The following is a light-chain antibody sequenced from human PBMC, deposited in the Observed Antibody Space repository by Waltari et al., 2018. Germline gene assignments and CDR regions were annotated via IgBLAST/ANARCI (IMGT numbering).Light chain of an antibody. Sequence: QSALTQPRSVSGSPGQSVAFSCTGTSSDVGGYNYVSVYQQHPGKAPKLMIFDVTKRPSGVPDRCSGSKSGSTASLTISGLQAEDEADYYCCSYAGRYTSVVFGGGTKLTVL. V-gene: IGLV2-11*01. J-gene: IGLJ2*01. CDR1: SSDVGGYNY. CDR3: CSYAGRYTSVV. CDR2: DVT.